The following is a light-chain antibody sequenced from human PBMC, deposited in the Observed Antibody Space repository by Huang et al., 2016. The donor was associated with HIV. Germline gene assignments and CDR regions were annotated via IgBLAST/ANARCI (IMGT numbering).Light chain of an antibody. CDR3: QQYNDWPLT. CDR1: QSVCNY. Sequence: EIVMTQSPATLSVSPGERATLSCRASQSVCNYLAWYQQKPGQAPRLLIYYASTGATGIPARFSGSGSGTEFTLTISSLQSEDSAVYYCQQYNDWPLTFGGGTKVEIK. CDR2: YAS. V-gene: IGKV3-15*01. J-gene: IGKJ4*01.